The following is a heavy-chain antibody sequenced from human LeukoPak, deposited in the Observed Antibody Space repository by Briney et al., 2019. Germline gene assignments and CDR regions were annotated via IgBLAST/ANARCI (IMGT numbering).Heavy chain of an antibody. J-gene: IGHJ4*02. D-gene: IGHD3-10*01. CDR2: IYSGGST. CDR1: GDSISSGDYY. CDR3: ATLVLGVIKGGNFDY. Sequence: ETLSLTCTISGDSISSGDYYWSWVRQAPGKGLECVSVIYSGGSTDYADPVKGRFTISRDNSQNTLYLQMNSLRAEDTAVYYCATLVLGVIKGGNFDYWGQGTLVTVSS. V-gene: IGHV3-66*01.